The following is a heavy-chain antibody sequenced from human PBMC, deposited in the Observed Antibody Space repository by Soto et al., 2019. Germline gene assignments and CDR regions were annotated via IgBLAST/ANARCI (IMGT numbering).Heavy chain of an antibody. D-gene: IGHD3-16*01. CDR2: IYWDDDK. CDR3: AHRRWGRKLSNYMDV. V-gene: IGHV2-5*02. J-gene: IGHJ6*03. Sequence: GLDLEWLALIYWDDDKRYSPSLKSRLTITKDTSKNQVVLTMTNMDPVDTATYYCAHRRWGRKLSNYMDVWGKGTTVTVSS.